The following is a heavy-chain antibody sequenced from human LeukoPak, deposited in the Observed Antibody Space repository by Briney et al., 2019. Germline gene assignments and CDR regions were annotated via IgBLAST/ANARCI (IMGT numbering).Heavy chain of an antibody. V-gene: IGHV3-30-3*01. CDR3: ARPSVGSSYYDGMDV. Sequence: GRSLRLSCAASGFTFSSFAMHWVRQAPGKGLEWVAVISYDGSSKYYADSVKGRFTISRDNSKNTLSLQMNSLRSEDTAVYYCARPSVGSSYYDGMDVWGQGTTVTVSS. D-gene: IGHD1-26*01. CDR1: GFTFSSFA. CDR2: ISYDGSSK. J-gene: IGHJ6*02.